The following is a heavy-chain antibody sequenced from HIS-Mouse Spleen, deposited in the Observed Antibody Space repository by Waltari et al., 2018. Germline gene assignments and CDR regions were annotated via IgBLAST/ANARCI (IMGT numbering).Heavy chain of an antibody. Sequence: QVQLVQSGAEVKKPGASVKVSCKASGYTFTSYDINWVRQATGQGLEWMGRMNPNRGNPGYARKFQGKVTMTRNTSLSTAYMELSSLRSEDTAVYYCARVYYDFWSGYYYWGQGTLVTVSS. J-gene: IGHJ4*02. V-gene: IGHV1-8*01. CDR2: MNPNRGNP. CDR3: ARVYYDFWSGYYY. CDR1: GYTFTSYD. D-gene: IGHD3-3*01.